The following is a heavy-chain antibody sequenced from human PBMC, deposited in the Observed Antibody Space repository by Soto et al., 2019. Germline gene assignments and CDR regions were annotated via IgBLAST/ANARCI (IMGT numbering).Heavy chain of an antibody. D-gene: IGHD3-10*01. CDR1: GGTFSSYT. Sequence: QVQLVQSGAEVKKPGSSVKVSCKASGGTFSSYTISWVRQAPGQGLEWMGRIIPILRIPNYAQKFQGRVTITADKSTSTAYMELSSLRAEDTGVYYCAGFRGSYGMDVWGQGTTVTVSS. CDR2: IIPILRIP. CDR3: AGFRGSYGMDV. V-gene: IGHV1-69*02. J-gene: IGHJ6*02.